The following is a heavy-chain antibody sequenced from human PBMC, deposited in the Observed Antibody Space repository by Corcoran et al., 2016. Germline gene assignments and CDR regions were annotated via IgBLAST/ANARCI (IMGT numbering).Heavy chain of an antibody. J-gene: IGHJ4*02. CDR3: ARDVTLWSGSYYSFDY. V-gene: IGHV1-69*01. CDR1: GGTFSSYA. D-gene: IGHD1-26*01. CDR2: FIPIFGTA. Sequence: QVQLVQSGAEVKKPGSSVKVSCKASGGTFSSYAISWVRQAPGQGLEWMGGFIPIFGTANYAQKFQGRVTITADESTSTAYMELSSLRSEDTAVYYCARDVTLWSGSYYSFDYWGQGTLVTVSS.